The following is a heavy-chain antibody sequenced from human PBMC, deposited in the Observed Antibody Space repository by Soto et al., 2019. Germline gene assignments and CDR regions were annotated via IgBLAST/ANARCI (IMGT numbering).Heavy chain of an antibody. CDR2: IYTSGST. CDR3: ARSRTDYYDSSGYYFDY. Sequence: PSDTLSLTCTVSGGSISSYYWSWIRQPAGKGLEWIGRIYTSGSTNYNPSLKSRVTMSVDTSKNQFSLKLSSVTAADTAVYYCARSRTDYYDSSGYYFDYWGQGTLVTVSS. CDR1: GGSISSYY. V-gene: IGHV4-4*07. D-gene: IGHD3-22*01. J-gene: IGHJ4*02.